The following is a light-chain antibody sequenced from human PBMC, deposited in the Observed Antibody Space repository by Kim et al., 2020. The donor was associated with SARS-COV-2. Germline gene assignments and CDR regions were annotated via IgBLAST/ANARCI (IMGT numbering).Light chain of an antibody. V-gene: IGKV3-20*01. CDR2: GAS. CDR1: QIVNSYY. Sequence: LALSPGEGATLSCRASQIVNSYYLAWYQQKPGQAPRLLIYGASTRATGIPDRFSGSGSGTDFTLTISRLEAEDSALYYCQHFGSSPTFGQGTKLQI. CDR3: QHFGSSPT. J-gene: IGKJ2*01.